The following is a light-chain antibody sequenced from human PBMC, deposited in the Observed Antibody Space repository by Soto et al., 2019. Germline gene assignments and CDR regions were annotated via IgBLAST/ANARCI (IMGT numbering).Light chain of an antibody. CDR2: DDS. CDR1: NIGSKS. CDR3: QVWDSSSDHLYV. V-gene: IGLV3-21*02. J-gene: IGLJ1*01. Sequence: SYELTQSPSVSVAPGQTGRITCGGNNIGSKSVHWYQQQPGQGPVLVVNDDSDRPSGIPERFSGSTSGNTATLTISRVEAGDEADYCCQVWDSSSDHLYVFGTGTKVTVL.